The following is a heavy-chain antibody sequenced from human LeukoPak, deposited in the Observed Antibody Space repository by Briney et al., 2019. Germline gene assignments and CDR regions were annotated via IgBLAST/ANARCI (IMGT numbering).Heavy chain of an antibody. Sequence: TGGSLRLSCSASGFTFTNYWMTWVRQAPGKGLEWVANIKQDGSETSYVASVEGRFSVSRDNAKSSLYLQMNSLRPEDTAVYYCARLLLFERSAYRPFDRSGQGTLVTVSS. CDR3: ARLLLFERSAYRPFDR. J-gene: IGHJ4*02. CDR1: GFTFTNYW. D-gene: IGHD3-3*01. V-gene: IGHV3-7*01. CDR2: IKQDGSET.